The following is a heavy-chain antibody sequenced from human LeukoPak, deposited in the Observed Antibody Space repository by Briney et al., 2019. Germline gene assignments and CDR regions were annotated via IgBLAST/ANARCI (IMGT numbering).Heavy chain of an antibody. V-gene: IGHV1-8*03. J-gene: IGHJ5*02. CDR2: MNANSGNT. CDR3: ARDNSVRDEAWWFNP. Sequence: ASVKVSCKASGYTFTSYGLSWVRQAPGQGFEWMGWMNANSGNTGYAQKFQGRVTITRNTSISTAYMELSSLRSEDTAVYYCARDNSVRDEAWWFNPWGQGTLVTVSS. CDR1: GYTFTSYG. D-gene: IGHD5-24*01.